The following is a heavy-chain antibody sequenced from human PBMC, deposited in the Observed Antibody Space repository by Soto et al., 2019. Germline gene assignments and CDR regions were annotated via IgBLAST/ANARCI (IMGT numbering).Heavy chain of an antibody. Sequence: SETLSLTCTVSGGSFSSGAFYWSWIRQHPGKGLEWIGYIYYSGSTYYNPSLKSRVTISVDTSKNQFSLKLSSVTAADTAVYYCAKDPYYDSSGYYDYWGQGTLVTVSS. CDR3: AKDPYYDSSGYYDY. CDR2: IYYSGST. V-gene: IGHV4-31*03. J-gene: IGHJ4*02. CDR1: GGSFSSGAFY. D-gene: IGHD3-22*01.